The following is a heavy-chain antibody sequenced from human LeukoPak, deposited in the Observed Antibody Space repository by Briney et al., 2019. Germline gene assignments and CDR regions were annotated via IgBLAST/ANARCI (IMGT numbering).Heavy chain of an antibody. CDR1: GFTFSSYW. J-gene: IGHJ6*04. D-gene: IGHD3-16*01. V-gene: IGHV3-74*01. Sequence: GGSLRLSCAASGFTFSSYWMHWVRQAPGKGLVWVSRINSDGSSTSYADSVKGRFTISRDNAKNTLYLQMNSLRAEDTAVYYCAREDVPNYYYYGMDVWGKGTTVTVSS. CDR2: INSDGSST. CDR3: AREDVPNYYYYGMDV.